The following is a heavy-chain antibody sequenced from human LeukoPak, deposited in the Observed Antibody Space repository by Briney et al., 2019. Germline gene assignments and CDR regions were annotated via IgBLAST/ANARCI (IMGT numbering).Heavy chain of an antibody. D-gene: IGHD2-15*01. V-gene: IGHV3-23*01. Sequence: GASLRLSRAASGFTFSSYAMSWVRQAPGKGLEWVSAISGSGGSTYYADSVKGQFTISRDNSKNTLYLQMNSLRAEDTAVYYCAKENREVVIDYWGQGTLVTVSS. CDR3: AKENREVVIDY. CDR1: GFTFSSYA. CDR2: ISGSGGST. J-gene: IGHJ4*02.